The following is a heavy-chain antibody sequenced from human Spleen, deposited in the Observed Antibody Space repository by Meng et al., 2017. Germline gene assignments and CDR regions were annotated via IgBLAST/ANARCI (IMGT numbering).Heavy chain of an antibody. Sequence: GESLKISCAASGFTFSSYWMSWVRQAPGKGLEWVANIKQDGSEKYYVDSVKGRFTISRDNAKNSLYLQMNSLRAEDTAVYYCARGPVVGATSPDFDYWGQGTLVTIAS. D-gene: IGHD1-26*01. CDR1: GFTFSSYW. CDR3: ARGPVVGATSPDFDY. J-gene: IGHJ4*02. V-gene: IGHV3-7*01. CDR2: IKQDGSEK.